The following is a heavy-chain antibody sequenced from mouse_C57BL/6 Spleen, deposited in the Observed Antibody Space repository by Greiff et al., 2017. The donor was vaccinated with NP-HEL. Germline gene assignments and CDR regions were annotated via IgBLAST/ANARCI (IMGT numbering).Heavy chain of an antibody. D-gene: IGHD1-1*01. CDR1: GYTFTSYW. CDR3: ARLVPYGSVDY. Sequence: QVQLQQPGAELVRPGSSVKLSCKASGYTFTSYWMHWVKQRPIQGLEWIGNIDPSDSETHYNQKFKDKATLTVDKSSSTAYMQLSSLTSEDSAVYDCARLVPYGSVDYWGQGTTLTVSS. J-gene: IGHJ2*01. CDR2: IDPSDSET. V-gene: IGHV1-52*01.